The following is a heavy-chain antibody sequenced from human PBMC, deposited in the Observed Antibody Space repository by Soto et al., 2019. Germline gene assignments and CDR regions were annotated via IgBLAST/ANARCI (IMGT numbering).Heavy chain of an antibody. CDR2: ISGSGGST. V-gene: IGHV3-23*01. CDR3: ANHIVGATTGEY. D-gene: IGHD1-26*01. Sequence: GGSLRLSCAASVFTFSRYELSWVRQAPLKGLEWVSSISGSGGSTYYADSVKGRFTISRDNSKNTLYLQMNSLRAEDTAVYYCANHIVGATTGEYWGQGTLVTV. CDR1: VFTFSRYE. J-gene: IGHJ4*02.